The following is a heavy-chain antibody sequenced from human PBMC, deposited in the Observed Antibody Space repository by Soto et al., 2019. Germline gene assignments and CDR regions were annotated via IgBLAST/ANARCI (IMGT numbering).Heavy chain of an antibody. CDR1: GGSISSSSYY. CDR2: IYYSGST. CDR3: ARHGPSRSRWLLSSFDY. V-gene: IGHV4-39*01. J-gene: IGHJ4*02. D-gene: IGHD3-3*01. Sequence: QSQTLSLTCTVSGGSISSSSYYWGWIRQPPGKGLEWIGSIYYSGSTYYNPSLKSRVTISVDTSKNQFSLKLSSVTAADTAVYYCARHGPSRSRWLLSSFDYWGQGTLVTVSS.